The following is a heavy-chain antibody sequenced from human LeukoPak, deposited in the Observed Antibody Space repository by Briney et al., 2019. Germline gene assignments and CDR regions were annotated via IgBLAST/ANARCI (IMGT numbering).Heavy chain of an antibody. CDR1: GFTFSSYA. CDR2: IDASGGST. D-gene: IGHD6-19*01. Sequence: GGSLRLSCAASGFTFSSYAMTWVRQAPGKGLEWVSSIDASGGSTYYADSVKGRFTISRDNSKNTFFLQMNTLRAADTAVYYWAKGSGSGWYGWFAPWGQGTLVTVSS. J-gene: IGHJ5*02. V-gene: IGHV3-23*01. CDR3: AKGSGSGWYGWFAP.